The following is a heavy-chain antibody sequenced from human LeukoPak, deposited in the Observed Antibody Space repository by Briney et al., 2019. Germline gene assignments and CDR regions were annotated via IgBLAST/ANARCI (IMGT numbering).Heavy chain of an antibody. CDR3: ARDTYYDFWSGNYTSDY. CDR1: GFTFSSYW. J-gene: IGHJ4*02. V-gene: IGHV3-7*01. Sequence: GALSLSCAASGFTFSSYWMSWVRQAPGKGLEWLANIKQDGSEKYYVDSVKGRFTISRDNAKNSLYLQMNSLRAEGTAVYYCARDTYYDFWSGNYTSDYWGQGTLVTVSS. CDR2: IKQDGSEK. D-gene: IGHD3-3*01.